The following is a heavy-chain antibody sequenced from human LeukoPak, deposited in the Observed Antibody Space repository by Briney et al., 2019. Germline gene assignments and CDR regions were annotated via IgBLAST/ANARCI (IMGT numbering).Heavy chain of an antibody. CDR2: IYYSGNT. CDR1: GGSITRYY. CDR3: ASLGYCSSTSCYRGIFDY. Sequence: PSETLSHTRTLSGGSITRYYWCWIPQPPEKGGECIGYIYYSGNTNYNPSLKSRVTISVDTSKNQFSLKLSSVTAADTAVYYCASLGYCSSTSCYRGIFDYWGQGTLVTVSS. D-gene: IGHD2-2*01. V-gene: IGHV4-59*01. J-gene: IGHJ4*02.